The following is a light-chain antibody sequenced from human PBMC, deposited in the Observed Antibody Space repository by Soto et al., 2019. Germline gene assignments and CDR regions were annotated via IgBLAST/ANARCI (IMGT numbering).Light chain of an antibody. V-gene: IGLV1-40*01. J-gene: IGLJ1*01. CDR2: GNS. CDR1: SSNIGAGYD. CDR3: QSYDSSLSGYV. Sequence: VLTQPPSVSGAPGQRVTTSCTGSSSNIGAGYDVHWYQQLPGTAPKLLIYGNSNRPSGVPDRFSGSKSGTSASLAITGLQAEDEADYYCQSYDSSLSGYVFGTGTKVTV.